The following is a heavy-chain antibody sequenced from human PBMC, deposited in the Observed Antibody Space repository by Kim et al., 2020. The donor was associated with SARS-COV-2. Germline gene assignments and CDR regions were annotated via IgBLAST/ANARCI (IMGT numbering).Heavy chain of an antibody. Sequence: RFTITRDNSKNTLYLQMNSLRAEDTAVYYCASPPVVVTAIRVYYYYGMDVWGQGTTVTVSS. J-gene: IGHJ6*02. V-gene: IGHV3-30*01. D-gene: IGHD2-21*02. CDR3: ASPPVVVTAIRVYYYYGMDV.